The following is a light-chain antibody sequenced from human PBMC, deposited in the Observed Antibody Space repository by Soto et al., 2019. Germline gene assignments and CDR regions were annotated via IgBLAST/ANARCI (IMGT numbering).Light chain of an antibody. CDR3: QQRSNWPPIT. V-gene: IGKV3-11*01. CDR2: DAS. J-gene: IGKJ5*01. CDR1: QSVRTY. Sequence: EIVLTQSPATLSLYPGERATLSCRASQSVRTYLAWYQQKPGQAPRLLIYDASNRATGIPARFSSSGSGTDFTLTISSLEPEDFAVYYCQQRSNWPPITFGQGTRLEIK.